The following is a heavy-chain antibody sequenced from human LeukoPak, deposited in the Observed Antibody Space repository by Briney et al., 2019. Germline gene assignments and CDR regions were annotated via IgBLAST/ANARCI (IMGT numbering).Heavy chain of an antibody. CDR3: ARHEGSGSYYSY. V-gene: IGHV5-51*01. J-gene: IGHJ4*02. Sequence: GESLKISCKGSGYTFTTYWIGWVCQMPGRGLEWMGIISPEDSEIRYSPSSRGQVTISADKSISTAYLQWRSLKASDTAIYYCARHEGSGSYYSYWGQGTLVTVSS. CDR1: GYTFTTYW. CDR2: ISPEDSEI. D-gene: IGHD1-26*01.